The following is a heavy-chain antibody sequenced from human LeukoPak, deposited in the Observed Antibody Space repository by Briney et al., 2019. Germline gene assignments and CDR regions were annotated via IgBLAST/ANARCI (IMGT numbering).Heavy chain of an antibody. J-gene: IGHJ4*02. V-gene: IGHV4-39*07. CDR2: INPSGGT. Sequence: SETLSLTCTVSGGSISSSSYYWGWIRQSPGKGLEWIGEINPSGGTDYNPSLKSRLTISVDTSKIQFSLKVNSVTAADTAVYYCARGPRYGSVTHWAQGTLVTVSS. CDR1: GGSISSSSYY. CDR3: ARGPRYGSVTH. D-gene: IGHD6-19*01.